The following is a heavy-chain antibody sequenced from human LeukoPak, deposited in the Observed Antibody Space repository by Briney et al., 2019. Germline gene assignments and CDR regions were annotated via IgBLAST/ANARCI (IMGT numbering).Heavy chain of an antibody. CDR2: ISSDGSDK. V-gene: IGHV3-30-3*01. CDR1: GFTFSSYP. J-gene: IGHJ4*02. CDR3: ARDYPADY. Sequence: GRSLRLSCAASGFTFSSYPIHWVRQAPGKGLDWVALISSDGSDKKYADSVKGRFTISRDSSKNTLYLQMHSLRVEDTAVYYCARDYPADYWGQGTLVTVSS.